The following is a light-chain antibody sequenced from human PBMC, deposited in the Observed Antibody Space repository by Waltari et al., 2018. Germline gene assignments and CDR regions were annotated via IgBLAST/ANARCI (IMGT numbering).Light chain of an antibody. V-gene: IGKV1-9*01. CDR3: QQLNSYPPT. J-gene: IGKJ4*01. Sequence: QLTQSPSSLSASVGDRVTITCRASQGISSFLAWYQQKAGKAPKLLIYAASTLQSGFPARFSGSGSGTDFTRTISSLQPEDFATYYCQQLNSYPPTFGGGTKVEIK. CDR1: QGISSF. CDR2: AAS.